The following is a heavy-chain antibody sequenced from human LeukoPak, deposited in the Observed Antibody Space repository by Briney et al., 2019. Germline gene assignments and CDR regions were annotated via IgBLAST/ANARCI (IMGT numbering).Heavy chain of an antibody. Sequence: PGGSLRLSCEAPGFTFSRHDMHWVRQAAGKGLEWVSGFIPAGDRYYAESVKGRFTISRENAKSSLYLEMNSLRVGDTAVYYCVRGGVWGLSSNWLEAWGQGTLVIVSS. CDR1: GFTFSRHD. CDR3: VRGGVWGLSSNWLEA. D-gene: IGHD7-27*01. V-gene: IGHV3-13*04. J-gene: IGHJ5*02. CDR2: FIPAGDR.